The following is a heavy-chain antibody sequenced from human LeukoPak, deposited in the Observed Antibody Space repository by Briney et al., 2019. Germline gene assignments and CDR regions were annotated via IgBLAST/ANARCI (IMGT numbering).Heavy chain of an antibody. CDR1: GGTFSTYA. CDR2: IIPIFGTA. Sequence: GASVKVSSKASGGTFSTYAIIWVRQAPGQGLEWMGGIIPIFGTANYAQKFQGRVTITVDESTSTAYMELSSLRSEDTAVYYCARGPSSSWDFDYWGQGTLVTVSS. V-gene: IGHV1-69*13. CDR3: ARGPSSSWDFDY. D-gene: IGHD6-13*01. J-gene: IGHJ4*02.